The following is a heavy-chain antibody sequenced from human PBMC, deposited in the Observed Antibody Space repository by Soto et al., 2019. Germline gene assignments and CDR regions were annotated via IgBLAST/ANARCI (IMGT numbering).Heavy chain of an antibody. CDR2: IRSKSNSYAT. D-gene: IGHD3-22*01. Sequence: GGSLRLSCAVSGFTFSGSAMHWVRQASGKGLEWVGRIRSKSNSYATAYAASVKGRFTISRDDSKNTAYLQMNSLKAEDTAVYYCAKDRVVQDYDRPVDLDYWGQGTMVTVSS. CDR1: GFTFSGSA. CDR3: AKDRVVQDYDRPVDLDY. V-gene: IGHV3-73*01. J-gene: IGHJ4*02.